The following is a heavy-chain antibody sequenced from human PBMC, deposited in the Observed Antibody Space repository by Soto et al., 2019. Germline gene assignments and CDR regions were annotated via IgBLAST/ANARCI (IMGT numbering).Heavy chain of an antibody. Sequence: GGSLRLSCAASGFTFNDGWMSWVRQAPGKGLEWVGRIKSKTDGETTDYAAPVKGRFTISRDDSKNTLYLQMDSLKTEDTAVYYCTDLMRGVGAFDIWSRGTLVTVSS. CDR1: GFTFNDGW. V-gene: IGHV3-15*01. J-gene: IGHJ3*02. CDR2: IKSKTDGETT. D-gene: IGHD3-10*01. CDR3: TDLMRGVGAFDI.